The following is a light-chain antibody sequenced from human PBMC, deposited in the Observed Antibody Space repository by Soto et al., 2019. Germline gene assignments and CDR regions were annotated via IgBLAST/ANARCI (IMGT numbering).Light chain of an antibody. V-gene: IGKV1-39*01. Sequence: DIPMTQSPPSLSASVGDRVTITCRASQTITTYLNCYQQKPGKAPKLLISDASSLQGLVPPRFTGRGSGTDFTLTISSLQPEDVATYHCQQSHSTPWTFGQGTKVEIK. CDR3: QQSHSTPWT. CDR1: QTITTY. CDR2: DAS. J-gene: IGKJ1*01.